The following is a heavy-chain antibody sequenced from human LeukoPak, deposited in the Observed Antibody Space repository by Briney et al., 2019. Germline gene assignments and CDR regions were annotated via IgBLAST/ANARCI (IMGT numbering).Heavy chain of an antibody. CDR2: IYPGDSDT. CDR1: GYSFTSYW. J-gene: IGHJ3*02. CDR3: ARQGGGVIWFGAATAAFDI. V-gene: IGHV5-51*01. D-gene: IGHD3-10*01. Sequence: GESLKISCKGSGYSFTSYWIGWVRQMPGKGLEWMGIIYPGDSDTRYSPSFQGQVTISADKSISTAYLQWSSLKASDTAMYYCARQGGGVIWFGAATAAFDIWGQGTMVTVSS.